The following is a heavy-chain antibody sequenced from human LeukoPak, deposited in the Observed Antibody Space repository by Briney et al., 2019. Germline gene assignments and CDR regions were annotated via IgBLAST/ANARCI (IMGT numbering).Heavy chain of an antibody. CDR2: IYCGGST. V-gene: IGHV3-53*01. CDR1: GFVVTSNY. J-gene: IGHJ4*02. Sequence: GGSLRLSCAAPGFVVTSNYMSWVRQAPGKGLEWVSFIYCGGSTVYADPVKGRFTISRDKSKNTLYLDMSSLRHQDTAVYYCAWWSSSGWYRAGYFDYWGQGSLVTVSS. CDR3: AWWSSSGWYRAGYFDY. D-gene: IGHD6-19*01.